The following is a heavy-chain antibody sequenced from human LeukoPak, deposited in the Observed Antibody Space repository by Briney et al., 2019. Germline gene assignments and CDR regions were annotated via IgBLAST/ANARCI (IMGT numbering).Heavy chain of an antibody. CDR2: IYPGDSDT. CDR1: GYSFTSYW. V-gene: IGHV5-51*01. Sequence: GESLKISCKGSGYSFTSYWIGWVRQMPGKGLEWMGIIYPGDSDTRYSPSFQGQVTISADKSLSTAYLQWSSLKASDTAMYYCARPAEGVEYSSSFDYWGQGTLVTVSS. D-gene: IGHD6-6*01. J-gene: IGHJ4*02. CDR3: ARPAEGVEYSSSFDY.